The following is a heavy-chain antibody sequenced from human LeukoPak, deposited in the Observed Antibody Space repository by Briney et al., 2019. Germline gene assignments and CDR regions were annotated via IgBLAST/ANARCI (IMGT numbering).Heavy chain of an antibody. CDR3: AIGLYGGPFDY. V-gene: IGHV3-23*01. CDR2: ISGSGPNT. D-gene: IGHD4-17*01. CDR1: GFTFSNYA. J-gene: IGHJ4*02. Sequence: GASLRLSCAASGFTFSNYAMTWVRQAPGKGLEWVSAISGSGPNTYYADTVKGRFTISRDNSKNTLYLQMNSLRADDTAVYYCAIGLYGGPFDYWGQGTLVTVSS.